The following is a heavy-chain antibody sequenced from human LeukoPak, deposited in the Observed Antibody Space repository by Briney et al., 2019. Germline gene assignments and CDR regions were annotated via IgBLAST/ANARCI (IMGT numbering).Heavy chain of an antibody. V-gene: IGHV3-23*01. D-gene: IGHD5-12*01. Sequence: PGGSLRLSCAASGFTFSSYAMAWVRQAPGKGLEWVSAVTGSGSRTYYADSVKGRFTMSRDDSKNTLYLQMNSLRAEGTAVYYCAKGVHGSGYTSFNYWGQGTLVTVSS. CDR3: AKGVHGSGYTSFNY. J-gene: IGHJ4*02. CDR2: VTGSGSRT. CDR1: GFTFSSYA.